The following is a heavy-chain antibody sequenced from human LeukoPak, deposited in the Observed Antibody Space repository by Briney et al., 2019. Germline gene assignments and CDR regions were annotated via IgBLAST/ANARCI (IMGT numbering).Heavy chain of an antibody. Sequence: ASVKVSCKAYGYTGYTFTSYDMHWVRQAPGQGLEWMGIINPTGGYTTYARKFQGRVTMTRDTSTSTVYMELGSLRSEDTAVYYCVRDRGSSSSNWFDPWGQGTLVTVSS. J-gene: IGHJ5*02. CDR3: VRDRGSSSSNWFDP. V-gene: IGHV1-46*03. CDR2: INPTGGYT. CDR1: GYTFTSYD. D-gene: IGHD6-6*01.